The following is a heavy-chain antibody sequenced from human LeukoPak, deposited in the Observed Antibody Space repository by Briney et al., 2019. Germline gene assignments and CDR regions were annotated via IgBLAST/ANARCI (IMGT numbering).Heavy chain of an antibody. CDR3: ARDGRDTMVRGVILFDY. V-gene: IGHV1-18*04. CDR2: ISAYNGNT. J-gene: IGHJ4*02. Sequence: ASVKVSCKASGYTFTSYGISWVRQAPGQGLEWMGRISAYNGNTNYAQKLQGRVTMTTDTSTSTAYMELRSLRSDDTAVYYCARDGRDTMVRGVILFDYWGQGTLVTVSS. D-gene: IGHD3-10*01. CDR1: GYTFTSYG.